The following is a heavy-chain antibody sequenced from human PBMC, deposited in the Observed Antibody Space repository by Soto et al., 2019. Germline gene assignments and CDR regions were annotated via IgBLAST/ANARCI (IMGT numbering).Heavy chain of an antibody. V-gene: IGHV3-30*18. CDR1: GFTFSDYA. CDR3: AKGGWQWLVTSDFNY. D-gene: IGHD6-19*01. CDR2: VSHDGRNT. Sequence: VQLVESGGGVVQPGRSLRLSCAASGFTFSDYAMHWVRQAPGKGLEWVAVVSHDGRNTHSADSVKGRFTISRDSSKNTVSLEMSSLRAEDTAVYYCAKGGWQWLVTSDFNYWGQGALVTVSS. J-gene: IGHJ4*02.